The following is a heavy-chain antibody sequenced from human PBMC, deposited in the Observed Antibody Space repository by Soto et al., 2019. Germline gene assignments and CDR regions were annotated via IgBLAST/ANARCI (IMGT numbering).Heavy chain of an antibody. CDR1: GFTFSRYA. J-gene: IGHJ4*02. V-gene: IGHV3-30*14. D-gene: IGHD6-19*01. Sequence: QVQLVESGGGVVQPGRSLRLSCAASGFTFSRYAMHWVRRAPGKGLEWVAAVSHDGKSGFYADSVSGRFTVSRDNSNNLVYLQMGRLIPEDTALFYCARLDKFNGGWSWGQGTAVTVSS. CDR2: VSHDGKSG. CDR3: ARLDKFNGGWS.